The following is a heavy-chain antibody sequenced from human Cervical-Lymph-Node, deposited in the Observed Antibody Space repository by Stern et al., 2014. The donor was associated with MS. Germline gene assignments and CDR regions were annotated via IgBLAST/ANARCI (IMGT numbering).Heavy chain of an antibody. CDR2: MSPKTGRA. V-gene: IGHV1-2*02. J-gene: IGHJ4*02. CDR3: ARDRGSYSDY. Sequence: VQLEESGAEVERPGASVKVSCQASGYTFTAYFLHWVRQAPGQGLEWMGWMSPKTGRATYAQKVQDRVNMTRDTSINTGYMEVSSLRSDDTGVYYCARDRGSYSDYWGQGTLVAVSS. CDR1: GYTFTAYF. D-gene: IGHD1-26*01.